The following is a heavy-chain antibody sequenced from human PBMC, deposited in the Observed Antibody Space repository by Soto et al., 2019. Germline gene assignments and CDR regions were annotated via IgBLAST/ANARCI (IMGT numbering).Heavy chain of an antibody. V-gene: IGHV3-74*01. CDR2: ISDDGSTT. D-gene: IGHD1-1*01. CDR1: GFTLSAYW. J-gene: IGHJ4*02. CDR3: TRGPRVSSTGTGAH. Sequence: GGSLRLSCEVSGFTLSAYWMHWVRQVPGKGLIWVSRISDDGSTTTYADSVKGRFTISRDNAKNTLYLQMNSLRADDTGLYYCTRGPRVSSTGTGAHWGQGTLVTVSS.